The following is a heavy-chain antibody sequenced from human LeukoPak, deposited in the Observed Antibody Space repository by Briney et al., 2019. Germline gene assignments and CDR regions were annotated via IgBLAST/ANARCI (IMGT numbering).Heavy chain of an antibody. CDR2: IYSGGST. CDR3: ARDGQGDWNHVRRIYYYYGMDV. CDR1: GFTVSSNY. V-gene: IGHV3-66*01. J-gene: IGHJ6*02. D-gene: IGHD1-1*01. Sequence: GGSLRLSCAASGFTVSSNYMSWVRQAPGKGLEWVSVIYSGGSTYYADSVKGRFTISRDNSKNTLYLQMNSLRAEDTAVYYCARDGQGDWNHVRRIYYYYGMDVWGPGTTVTVSS.